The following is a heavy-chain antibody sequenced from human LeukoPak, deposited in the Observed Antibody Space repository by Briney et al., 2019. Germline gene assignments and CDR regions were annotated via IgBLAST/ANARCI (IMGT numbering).Heavy chain of an antibody. V-gene: IGHV3-7*01. CDR2: IMQVGSEK. D-gene: IGHD1-7*01. Sequence: PGGSLRLSCAASGFTFSSYWMSWVRQAPGKGLEWVANIMQVGSEKYYVDSVKGRFTISRDNAKNSLYLQMNSLRAEDTAVYYCARDALGAYITGTTCFDYWGQGTLVTVSS. J-gene: IGHJ4*02. CDR1: GFTFSSYW. CDR3: ARDALGAYITGTTCFDY.